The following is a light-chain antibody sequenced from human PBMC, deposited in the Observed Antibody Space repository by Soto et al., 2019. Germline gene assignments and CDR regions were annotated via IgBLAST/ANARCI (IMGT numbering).Light chain of an antibody. V-gene: IGLV2-23*02. J-gene: IGLJ3*02. CDR1: SSDVVSYNL. CDR2: EVS. CDR3: CSYAGSSTPWV. Sequence: QSALTQPASVSGSPGQSITISCTGTSSDVVSYNLVSWYQQHPGKAPKLMIYEVSKRPSGVSNRFSGSKSGNTASLTISGLQAEDEADYYCCSYAGSSTPWVFGGGTQLTVL.